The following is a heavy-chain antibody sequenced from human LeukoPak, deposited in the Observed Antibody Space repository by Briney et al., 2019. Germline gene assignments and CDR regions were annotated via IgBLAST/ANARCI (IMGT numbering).Heavy chain of an antibody. V-gene: IGHV4-30-2*01. Sequence: PSETLSLTCAVSGGSISSGGYSWSWIRQPPGKGLEWIGYIYHSGSTYYNPSLKSRVTISVDRSKNQFSLKLSSVTAADTAVYYCARKDDWLLVPWGQGTLVTASA. CDR2: IYHSGST. CDR3: ARKDDWLLVP. J-gene: IGHJ5*02. CDR1: GGSISSGGYS. D-gene: IGHD3-22*01.